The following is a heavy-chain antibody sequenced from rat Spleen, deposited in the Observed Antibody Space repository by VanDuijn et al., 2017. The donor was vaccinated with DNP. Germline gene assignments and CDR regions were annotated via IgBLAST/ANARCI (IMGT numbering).Heavy chain of an antibody. CDR2: ISTGGGTT. V-gene: IGHV5-25*01. Sequence: EVHLVESGGGLVQPGRSLKLSCAASGFSFSNYYMAWVRQAPTKGLEWVASISTGGGTTYYPDSVKGRFTISRDNAKSTLYLQMNSLRSEDTATYYCARLGGDWGQGVMVTVSS. CDR1: GFSFSNYY. CDR3: ARLGGD. J-gene: IGHJ2*01. D-gene: IGHD5-1*01.